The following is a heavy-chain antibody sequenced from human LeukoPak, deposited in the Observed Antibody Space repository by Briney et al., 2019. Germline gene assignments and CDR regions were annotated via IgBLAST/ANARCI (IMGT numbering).Heavy chain of an antibody. CDR1: GFTFSTYG. J-gene: IGHJ4*02. V-gene: IGHV3-30*02. Sequence: GGSLRLSCAASGFTFSTYGMHWVRQPPGKGLEWVAFIRYDGSNKYQADSVKGRFTISRDNSKNTLYLQMNSLRAEDTAVYYCAKGSHYYDSSLLGYWGQGTLVTVSS. D-gene: IGHD3-22*01. CDR2: IRYDGSNK. CDR3: AKGSHYYDSSLLGY.